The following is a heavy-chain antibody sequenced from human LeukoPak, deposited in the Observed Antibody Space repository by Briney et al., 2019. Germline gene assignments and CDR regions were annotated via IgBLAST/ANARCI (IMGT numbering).Heavy chain of an antibody. CDR2: IKSKTNGETR. V-gene: IGHV3-15*01. D-gene: IGHD1-26*01. CDR1: GFTLSNAW. CDR3: ASWGEGALDN. Sequence: GGSLRLSCAASGFTLSNAWMNWVRQAPGKGLEWVGLIKSKTNGETRDYAAPVKGRFTISRDDSDNTLYLQMNSLRVEDTGVYYCASWGEGALDNWGQGTLVTVSS. J-gene: IGHJ4*02.